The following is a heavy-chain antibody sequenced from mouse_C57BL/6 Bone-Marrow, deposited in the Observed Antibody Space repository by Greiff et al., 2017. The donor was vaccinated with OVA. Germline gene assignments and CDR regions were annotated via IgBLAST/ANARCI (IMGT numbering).Heavy chain of an antibody. Sequence: VQLQQPGAELVRPGSSVKLSCKASGYTFTSYWMDWVKQRPGQGLEWIGNIYPSDSETHYNQKFKDKATLTVDKSSSTAYMQLSSLTSEDSAVYYCARRWDWYFDVWGTGTTVTVSS. V-gene: IGHV1-61*01. CDR2: IYPSDSET. CDR1: GYTFTSYW. D-gene: IGHD1-1*02. CDR3: ARRWDWYFDV. J-gene: IGHJ1*03.